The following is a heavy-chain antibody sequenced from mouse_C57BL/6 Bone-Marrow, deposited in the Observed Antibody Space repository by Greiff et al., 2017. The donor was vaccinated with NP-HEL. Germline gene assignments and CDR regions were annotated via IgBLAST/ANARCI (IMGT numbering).Heavy chain of an antibody. D-gene: IGHD1-1*01. CDR1: GYTFTSYW. J-gene: IGHJ2*01. CDR2: IHPNSGST. CDR3: ARSLLLLLHFDY. Sequence: QVQLQQPGAELVKPGASVKLSCKASGYTFTSYWMHWVKQRPGQGLEWIGMIHPNSGSTNYNEKFKSKATLTVDKSSSTAYMQLSSLTSEDSAVYYCARSLLLLLHFDYWGQGTTLTVSS. V-gene: IGHV1-64*01.